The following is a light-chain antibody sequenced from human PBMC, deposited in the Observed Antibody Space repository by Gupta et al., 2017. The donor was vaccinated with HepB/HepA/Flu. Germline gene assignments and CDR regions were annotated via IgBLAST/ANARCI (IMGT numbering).Light chain of an antibody. Sequence: QSALTQPASVSGSPGQSTTSSCTGTSSDVGSYNLVSWYQQHPGKAPKLMIYEVSKRPSGVSNRFSGSKSGNTASLTISGLQAEDEADYYCCSYAGSSTYVVFGAGTKLTVL. J-gene: IGLJ2*01. CDR1: SSDVGSYNL. CDR2: EVS. V-gene: IGLV2-23*02. CDR3: CSYAGSSTYVV.